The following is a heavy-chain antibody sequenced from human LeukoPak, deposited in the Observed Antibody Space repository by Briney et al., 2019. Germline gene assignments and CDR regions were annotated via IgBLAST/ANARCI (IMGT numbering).Heavy chain of an antibody. D-gene: IGHD3-16*02. J-gene: IGHJ4*02. CDR2: IYHSGST. CDR3: ARDDYVWGSYRYQPAYYFDY. V-gene: IGHV4-38-2*02. Sequence: SETLSLTCTVSGYSISSGYYWGWIRQPPGKGLEWIGSIYHSGSTYYNPSLKSRVTISVDTSKNQFSLKLSSVTAADTAVYYCARDDYVWGSYRYQPAYYFDYWGQGTLVTVSS. CDR1: GYSISSGYY.